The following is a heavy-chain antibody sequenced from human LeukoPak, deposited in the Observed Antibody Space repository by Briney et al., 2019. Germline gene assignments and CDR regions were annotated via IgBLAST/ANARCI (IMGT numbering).Heavy chain of an antibody. Sequence: PGGSLRLSCAASGFTFSNYAIHWVRQAPGKGLEWVAVISYDGSNKYYADSVKGRFTISRDNSKNTLYLQMNSLRAEDTAVYYCARVEVNDGSTVRGVIITGGLDYWGQGTLVTVSS. J-gene: IGHJ4*02. CDR2: ISYDGSNK. D-gene: IGHD3-10*01. CDR3: ARVEVNDGSTVRGVIITGGLDY. V-gene: IGHV3-30-3*01. CDR1: GFTFSNYA.